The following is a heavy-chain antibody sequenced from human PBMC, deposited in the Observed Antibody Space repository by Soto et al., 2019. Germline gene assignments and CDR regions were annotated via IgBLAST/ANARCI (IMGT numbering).Heavy chain of an antibody. D-gene: IGHD7-27*01. V-gene: IGHV3-23*01. Sequence: PGGSLRLSCAGSGFTFINYAMNWVRQAPGKGLEWVSSISGGGDAAFFPDSVRGRFTISRDNSKNTVTLQMNSLGVDDTAVYYCARKILGSTTRPNYWYFDLWGRGTLVTVS. CDR3: ARKILGSTTRPNYWYFDL. J-gene: IGHJ2*01. CDR2: ISGGGDAA. CDR1: GFTFINYA.